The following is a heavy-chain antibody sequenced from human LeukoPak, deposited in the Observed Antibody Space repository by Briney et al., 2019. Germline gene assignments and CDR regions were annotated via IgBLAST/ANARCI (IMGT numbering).Heavy chain of an antibody. D-gene: IGHD1-1*01. J-gene: IGHJ6*02. CDR3: AREVGIRDYYYGMDV. V-gene: IGHV4-4*02. Sequence: SETLSLTCTVSGDSINSLDLWSWVRQPPGKGLEWIGEMYLSGTTHSNPSVKSRVTISIDKSKNQFFLNLSSVTAAETAVYYCAREVGIRDYYYGMDVWGQGTTVTVSS. CDR2: MYLSGTT. CDR1: GDSINSLDL.